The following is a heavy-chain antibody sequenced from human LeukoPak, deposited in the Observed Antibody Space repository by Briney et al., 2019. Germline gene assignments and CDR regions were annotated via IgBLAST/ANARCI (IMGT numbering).Heavy chain of an antibody. V-gene: IGHV3-23*01. CDR3: TTRLRNHFDY. D-gene: IGHD5-12*01. CDR1: GFTFSNYA. Sequence: PGGSLRLSCAASGFTFSNYAMNWVRQAPGKGLEWVSVISGSGGSTYYADSVKGRFTISRDDSQNIVYLQMDSLTAEDTALYYCTTRLRNHFDYWGQGTQVTVSS. J-gene: IGHJ4*02. CDR2: ISGSGGST.